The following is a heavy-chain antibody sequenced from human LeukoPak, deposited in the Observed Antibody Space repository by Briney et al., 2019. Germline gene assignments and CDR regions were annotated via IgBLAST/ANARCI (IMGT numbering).Heavy chain of an antibody. CDR1: GDSISSYY. D-gene: IGHD2-15*01. V-gene: IGHV4-59*01. CDR3: ARGVSGFSRIFDY. J-gene: IGHJ4*02. Sequence: SETLSLTCTVSGDSISSYYWSWIRQPPGKDLEWIGCIFSSGSTNYKPTLKSRVSISVDTSKKQFSLELSSVTAADTAVYYCARGVSGFSRIFDYWGQGTLVTVSS. CDR2: IFSSGST.